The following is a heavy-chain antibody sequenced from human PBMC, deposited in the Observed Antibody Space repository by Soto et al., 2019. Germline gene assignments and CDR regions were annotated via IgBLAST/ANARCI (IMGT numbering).Heavy chain of an antibody. CDR2: VSFDGSNK. CDR3: ARLPGPLVAVLYIYPLDGREAMSDVDV. V-gene: IGHV3-30-3*01. J-gene: IGHJ6*02. CDR1: GFTFNYYP. Sequence: QMQLVESGGGVVQPGGSLRLSCAASGFTFNYYPMHWVRQAPGKGLEWVAVVSFDGSNKYYADSVKGRFTISKDNSKNTLYLQMNSLRGEDTVVYYCARLPGPLVAVLYIYPLDGREAMSDVDVWGQGTTVTVSS. D-gene: IGHD6-19*01.